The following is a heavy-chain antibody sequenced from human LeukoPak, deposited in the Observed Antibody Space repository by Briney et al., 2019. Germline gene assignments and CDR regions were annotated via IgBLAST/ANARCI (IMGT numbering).Heavy chain of an antibody. V-gene: IGHV4-59*01. J-gene: IGHJ5*02. D-gene: IGHD2-2*01. CDR1: GGSISSYY. CDR2: ISSSGNS. CDR3: ARDVGYCSSASCYVWFDP. Sequence: PSETLSLTCTVSGGSISSYYWSWIRQPPGKALEWIGYISSSGNSKYNPSLNRRVTISLDTSKNQFSLRLSSVTAADTAIYHCARDVGYCSSASCYVWFDPWGQGTLVTVSS.